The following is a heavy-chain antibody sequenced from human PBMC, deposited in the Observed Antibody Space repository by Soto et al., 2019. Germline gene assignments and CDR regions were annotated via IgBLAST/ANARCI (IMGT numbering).Heavy chain of an antibody. Sequence: QVQLVQSGAEVKKPGSSVKVSCKASGGTFSSHGIFWMRQAPGQGLEWMGGIIPSFGISNYAQRFQGRVTRIVDEATSTAYIELINLRSDDMSVYYCARRAVYLRSGHYYLDYWGQGTLGTV. CDR2: IIPSFGIS. V-gene: IGHV1-69*01. D-gene: IGHD6-19*01. CDR1: GGTFSSHG. CDR3: ARRAVYLRSGHYYLDY. J-gene: IGHJ4*02.